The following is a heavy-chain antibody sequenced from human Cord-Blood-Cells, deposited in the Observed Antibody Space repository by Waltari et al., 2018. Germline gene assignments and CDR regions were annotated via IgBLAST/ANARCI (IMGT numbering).Heavy chain of an antibody. CDR3: ARDVGGDYGDFDY. D-gene: IGHD4-17*01. CDR2: ISAYNGNT. V-gene: IGHV1-18*01. J-gene: IGHJ4*02. CDR1: GYTVTSYD. Sequence: QVQPVQSGAEVKKTGASVKVYRNASGYTVTSYDIRWVRKAPGQGPEWMGWISAYNGNTNYAQKLQGRVTMTTDTSTSTAYMELRSLRSDDTAVYYCARDVGGDYGDFDYWGQGTLVTVSS.